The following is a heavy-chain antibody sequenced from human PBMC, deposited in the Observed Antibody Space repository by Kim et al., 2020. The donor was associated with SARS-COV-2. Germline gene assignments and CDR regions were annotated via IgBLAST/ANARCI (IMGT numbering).Heavy chain of an antibody. Sequence: GGSLRLSCAASGFTFSSFAIHWVRQAPGKGLEWVAGISYDGGIKNYADSVKGRFTISRDNSKNTLYLQMNSLRAEDTALYYCARDSWSRLRGLTYSYFGMDVWGPRTTVTVSS. D-gene: IGHD2-21*01. CDR1: GFTFSSFA. CDR3: ARDSWSRLRGLTYSYFGMDV. J-gene: IGHJ6*02. CDR2: ISYDGGIK. V-gene: IGHV3-30-3*01.